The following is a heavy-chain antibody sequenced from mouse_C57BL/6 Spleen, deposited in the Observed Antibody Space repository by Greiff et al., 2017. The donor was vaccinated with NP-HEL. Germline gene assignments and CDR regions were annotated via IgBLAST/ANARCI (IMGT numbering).Heavy chain of an antibody. J-gene: IGHJ4*01. Sequence: QVQLQQPGAELVKPGASVKLSCKASGYTFTSYWMQWVKQRPGQGLEWIGEIDPSDSYTNYNQKFKGKATLTVDTSSSTAYMQLSSLPSEDSAVYYCARLRGPAMDYWGQGTSVTGSS. CDR3: ARLRGPAMDY. CDR1: GYTFTSYW. CDR2: IDPSDSYT. V-gene: IGHV1-50*01.